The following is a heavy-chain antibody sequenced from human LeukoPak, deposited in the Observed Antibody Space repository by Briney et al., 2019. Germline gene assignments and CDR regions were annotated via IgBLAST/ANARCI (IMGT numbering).Heavy chain of an antibody. D-gene: IGHD5-18*01. CDR1: GGSVSSGSYY. J-gene: IGHJ4*02. V-gene: IGHV4-61*01. CDR3: ARGGIQLWSPPYFDY. CDR2: IYYSGST. Sequence: SETLPLTCTVSGGSVSSGSYYWSWIRQPPGKGLEWIGYIYYSGSTNYNPSLKSRVTISVDTSKNQFSLKLSSVTAADTAVYYCARGGIQLWSPPYFDYWGQGTLVTVSS.